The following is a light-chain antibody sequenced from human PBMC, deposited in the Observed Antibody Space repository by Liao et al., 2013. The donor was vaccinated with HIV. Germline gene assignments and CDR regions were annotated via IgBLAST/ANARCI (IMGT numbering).Light chain of an antibody. CDR1: NIGSKS. V-gene: IGLV3-21*04. CDR3: QVWDSSTANLYV. CDR2: YDS. Sequence: SYELTQPPSVSLAPGKTARITCGGDNIGSKSVHWYQQKPGQAPVLVIYYDSDRPSGIPERFSGSNSGNTATLTISTVAAGDEADYYCQVWDSSTANLYVFGPGTKLTVL. J-gene: IGLJ1*01.